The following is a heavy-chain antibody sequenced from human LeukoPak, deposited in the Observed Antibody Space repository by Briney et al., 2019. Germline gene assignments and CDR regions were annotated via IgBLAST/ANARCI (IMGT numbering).Heavy chain of an antibody. V-gene: IGHV4-4*07. CDR3: ARDHQSSGWSYWYFDL. J-gene: IGHJ2*01. Sequence: SSETLSLTCTVSGGSISSYYWSWIRQPAGKGLEWIGRIYTSGSTNYNPSLKSRVTMSVDTSKNQFSLKLSSVTAADTAVYYCARDHQSSGWSYWYFDLWGRGTLVTVSS. D-gene: IGHD6-19*01. CDR2: IYTSGST. CDR1: GGSISSYY.